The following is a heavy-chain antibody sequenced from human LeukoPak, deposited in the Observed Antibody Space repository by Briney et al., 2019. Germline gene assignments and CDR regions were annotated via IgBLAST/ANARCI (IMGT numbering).Heavy chain of an antibody. CDR3: AKDFYFEPVGYSFFYMEL. D-gene: IGHD3-9*01. V-gene: IGHV3-30*02. J-gene: IGHJ6*03. CDR2: IRDDGSKR. Sequence: PGGSLRLSCAASGFTFSGYGMNWVRQAPGKGLEWVSFIRDDGSKRYYADSVKGRFTISRDNSNNTLFLQMNSLRAEDTAVYYCAKDFYFEPVGYSFFYMELWRRGTADTVSS. CDR1: GFTFSGYG.